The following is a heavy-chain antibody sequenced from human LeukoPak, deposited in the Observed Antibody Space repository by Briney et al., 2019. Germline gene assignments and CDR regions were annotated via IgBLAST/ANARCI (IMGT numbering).Heavy chain of an antibody. CDR3: ARGFFYGGNERGLDY. V-gene: IGHV1-46*01. Sequence: ASVKVSCKASGYTFTSYYMHWVRQAPGQGLEWMGIINPNGGTTTYAQRFQGKATMTRDTSTRTYFMELSSLRSEDTAVYYCARGFFYGGNERGLDYWGQGTLVTVSS. D-gene: IGHD4-23*01. CDR2: INPNGGTT. J-gene: IGHJ4*02. CDR1: GYTFTSYY.